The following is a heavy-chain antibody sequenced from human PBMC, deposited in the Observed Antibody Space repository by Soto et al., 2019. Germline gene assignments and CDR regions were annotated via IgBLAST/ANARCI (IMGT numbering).Heavy chain of an antibody. CDR2: IYYSGST. V-gene: IGHV4-30-4*01. J-gene: IGHJ6*02. Sequence: SETLSLTCTVSGGSISSGDYYWSWIRQPPGKGLEWIGYIYYSGSTYYNPSLKSRVTISVDTSKNQFSLKLSSVTAADTAVYYCARVGCSGGSCYGNYYYGMDVWGQGTTVTVSS. CDR1: GGSISSGDYY. D-gene: IGHD2-15*01. CDR3: ARVGCSGGSCYGNYYYGMDV.